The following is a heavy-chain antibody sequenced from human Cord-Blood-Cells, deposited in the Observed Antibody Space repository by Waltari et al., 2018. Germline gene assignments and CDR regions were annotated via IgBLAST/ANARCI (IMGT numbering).Heavy chain of an antibody. CDR1: GGSISSSSYY. CDR3: ARRQAKGDVVVVPAATKVGFDP. V-gene: IGHV4-39*01. Sequence: QLQLQESGPGLVKPSETLSLTCTVSGGSISSSSYYWGWIRQPPGKGLEWIGSIYYSGSTYYNPSLKSRVTISVDTSKNQFSLKLSSVTAADTAVYYCARRQAKGDVVVVPAATKVGFDPWGQGTLVTVSS. CDR2: IYYSGST. J-gene: IGHJ5*02. D-gene: IGHD2-2*01.